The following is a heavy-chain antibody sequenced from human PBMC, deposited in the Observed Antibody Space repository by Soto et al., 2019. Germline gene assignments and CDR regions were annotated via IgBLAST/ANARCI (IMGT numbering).Heavy chain of an antibody. CDR1: GGSISSGGYY. CDR2: IYYSGST. CDR3: ARGSYYDSSGYQIDY. Sequence: PSETLSLTCAVSGGSISSGGYYWSWIRQPPGKGLEWIGYIYYSGSTNYNPSLKSRVTVSVDTSKNQFSLKLSSVTAADTAVYYCARGSYYDSSGYQIDYWGQGTLVTVSS. V-gene: IGHV4-61*08. J-gene: IGHJ4*02. D-gene: IGHD3-22*01.